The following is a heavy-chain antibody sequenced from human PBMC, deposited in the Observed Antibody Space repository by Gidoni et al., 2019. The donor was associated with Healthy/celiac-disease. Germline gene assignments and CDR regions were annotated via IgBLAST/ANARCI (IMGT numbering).Heavy chain of an antibody. CDR1: GGSFSGYY. CDR3: ARMYSSSSRADY. D-gene: IGHD6-6*01. Sequence: QVQLPQWVAGLFQPSETLSLTCAVYGGSFSGYYWSWIRQPQGKGLEWIGEINHSGSTNYNPSLKSRVTISVDTSKNQFSLKLSSVTAADTAVYYCARMYSSSSRADYWGQGTLVTVSS. J-gene: IGHJ4*02. V-gene: IGHV4-34*01. CDR2: INHSGST.